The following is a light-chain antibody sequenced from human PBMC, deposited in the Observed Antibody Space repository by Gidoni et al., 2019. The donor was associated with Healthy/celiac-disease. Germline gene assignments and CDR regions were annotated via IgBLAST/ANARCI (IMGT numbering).Light chain of an antibody. CDR2: EVS. J-gene: IGLJ2*01. CDR1: SSAVGGYNY. V-gene: IGLV2-14*01. Sequence: QSALTPPASVSGSPGQSITISCTGTSSAVGGYNYVSWYQPHPGKAPKRMIYEVSNRPSGVSNRFSGSKSGNTASLTISGLQAEDEADYYCSSYTSSSTLEVVFGGGTKLTVL. CDR3: SSYTSSSTLEVV.